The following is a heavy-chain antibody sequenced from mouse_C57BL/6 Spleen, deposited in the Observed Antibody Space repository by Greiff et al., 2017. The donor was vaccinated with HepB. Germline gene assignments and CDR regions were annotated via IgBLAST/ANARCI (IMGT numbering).Heavy chain of an antibody. CDR2: IWSGGST. CDR1: GFSLTSYG. Sequence: VQGVESGPGLVQPSQSLSITCTVSGFSLTSYGVHWVRQSPGKGLEWLGVIWSGGSTDYNAAFISRLSISKDNSKSQVFFKMNSLQADDTAIYYCARGDYYGSSFAYWGQGTLVTVSA. J-gene: IGHJ3*01. D-gene: IGHD1-1*01. V-gene: IGHV2-2*01. CDR3: ARGDYYGSSFAY.